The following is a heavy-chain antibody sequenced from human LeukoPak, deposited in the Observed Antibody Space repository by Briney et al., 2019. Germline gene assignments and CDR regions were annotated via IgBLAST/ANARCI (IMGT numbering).Heavy chain of an antibody. D-gene: IGHD4-11*01. CDR2: ISPDSNYK. Sequence: GGSLRLSCAASGFTFSTYSMTWLRLAPGKGLEWVSSISPDSNYKYYVDSVKGRFTISRDSSKNTLYLQMNSLRAEDTAVYYCARTYSYSFDYWGQGTLVTVSS. V-gene: IGHV3-21*04. CDR3: ARTYSYSFDY. CDR1: GFTFSTYS. J-gene: IGHJ4*02.